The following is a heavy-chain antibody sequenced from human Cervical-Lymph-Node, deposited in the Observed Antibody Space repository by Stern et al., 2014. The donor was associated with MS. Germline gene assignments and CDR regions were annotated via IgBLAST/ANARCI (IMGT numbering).Heavy chain of an antibody. J-gene: IGHJ5*02. CDR2: IYTSGST. CDR1: GGSISSGSYY. V-gene: IGHV4-61*02. CDR3: ARGIPRTVAGSNWFDP. Sequence: QLQLQESGPGLVKPSQTLSLTCSVSGGSISSGSYYWSWIRQPAGKGLEWIGRIYTSGSTNYNPSLKSRVTISVDTSKNQFSLKWSSVTAADTAVYYCARGIPRTVAGSNWFDPWGQGTLVTVSS. D-gene: IGHD6-19*01.